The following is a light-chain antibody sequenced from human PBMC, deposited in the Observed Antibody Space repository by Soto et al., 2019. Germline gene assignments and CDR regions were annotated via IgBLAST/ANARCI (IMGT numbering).Light chain of an antibody. V-gene: IGKV3-15*01. CDR2: SAS. CDR1: QDININ. J-gene: IGKJ5*01. CDR3: QQYANWPPYT. Sequence: EIVITLSPATLSVSPGERATLSCRASQDININLAWYQQKAGQAPRLLIYSASTRAAGIPARFSGTGSETDFTLTIDSLQSEDFAVYYCQQYANWPPYTFGQGTRLEIK.